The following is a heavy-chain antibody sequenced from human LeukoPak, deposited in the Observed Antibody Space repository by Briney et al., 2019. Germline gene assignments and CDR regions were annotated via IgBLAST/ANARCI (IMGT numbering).Heavy chain of an antibody. Sequence: GGSLRLSCAASGFTVSGKYMSWVRQAPGKGPEWVSVINSGGTTYYADSVKGRFAISRDNSKNTLYLQMDSLRAEDTALYYCAREGCRRGSGCYRGAFDIWGQGTMVTVSS. J-gene: IGHJ3*02. CDR1: GFTVSGKY. D-gene: IGHD2-15*01. CDR3: AREGCRRGSGCYRGAFDI. V-gene: IGHV3-53*01. CDR2: INSGGTT.